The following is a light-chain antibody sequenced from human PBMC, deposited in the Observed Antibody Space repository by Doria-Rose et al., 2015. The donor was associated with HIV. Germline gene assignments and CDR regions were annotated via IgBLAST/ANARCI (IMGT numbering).Light chain of an antibody. CDR1: QSFSSTY. J-gene: IGKJ1*01. CDR3: HQYGTSWT. V-gene: IGKV3-20*01. Sequence: TQSPGTLSLSPGERATLSCRASQSFSSTYLAWYQQKPGQAPSLLIYDGSTRATGIPDRFSASESGTDFTLTVNRLDPEDFALYYCHQYGTSWTFGQGTKVEI. CDR2: DGS.